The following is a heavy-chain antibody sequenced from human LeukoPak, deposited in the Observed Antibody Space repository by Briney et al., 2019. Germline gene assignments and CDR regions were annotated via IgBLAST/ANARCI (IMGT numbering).Heavy chain of an antibody. V-gene: IGHV1-46*01. CDR2: INPSGGST. Sequence: ASVKVSCKASGYTFTSYYMHWVRQAPGQGLEWMGIINPSGGSTSYAQKFQGRVTMTRDTSTSTVYMELSSLRSEDTAMYYCARIGGSRVFGDYWGQGILVTVSS. J-gene: IGHJ4*02. CDR3: ARIGGSRVFGDY. CDR1: GYTFTSYY. D-gene: IGHD2-15*01.